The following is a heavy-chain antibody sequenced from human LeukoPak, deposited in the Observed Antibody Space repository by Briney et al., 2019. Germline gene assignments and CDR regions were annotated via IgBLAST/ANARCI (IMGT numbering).Heavy chain of an antibody. CDR1: GFTVSSNF. CDR2: ST. Sequence: GGSLRLSCAASGFTVSSNFMSWVRQAPGKGLEWVSASTYYADSVQGRVSISRDNSKNTLFLQMNSLRAEDTAVYYCAKDDDWLRFEHWGQGTPVTVSS. V-gene: IGHV3-53*01. J-gene: IGHJ4*02. CDR3: AKDDDWLRFEH. D-gene: IGHD5-12*01.